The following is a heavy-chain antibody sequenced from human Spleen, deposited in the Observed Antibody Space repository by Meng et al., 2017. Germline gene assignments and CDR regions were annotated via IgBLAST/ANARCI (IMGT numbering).Heavy chain of an antibody. CDR1: GYTFPDYW. CDR3: ARDEDISAAGKLFGDY. Sequence: VRVVQAGVEVKKAGASVKVSCKASGYTFPDYWLHWVRRAPGQGLEWMGRINPKSGDTHYAQRFQGRVTMTGDTSISTAYMELSGLRSDDTAMYYCARDEDISAAGKLFGDYWGQGTLVTVSS. V-gene: IGHV1-2*06. J-gene: IGHJ4*02. D-gene: IGHD6-13*01. CDR2: INPKSGDT.